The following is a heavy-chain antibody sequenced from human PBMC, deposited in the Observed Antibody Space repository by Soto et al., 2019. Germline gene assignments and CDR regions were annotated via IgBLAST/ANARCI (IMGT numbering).Heavy chain of an antibody. D-gene: IGHD2-21*01. CDR1: GGSISSGDYY. CDR2: IYYSGST. J-gene: IGHJ4*02. CDR3: ARPMTIVTTSLGV. V-gene: IGHV4-30-4*01. Sequence: PSETLSLTCTVSGGSISSGDYYWSWIRQPPGKGLEWIGYIYYSGSTYYNPSLKSRVTISVDTSKNQFSLKVTSMTAADTAVYFCARPMTIVTTSLGVWSQGTQVTVSS.